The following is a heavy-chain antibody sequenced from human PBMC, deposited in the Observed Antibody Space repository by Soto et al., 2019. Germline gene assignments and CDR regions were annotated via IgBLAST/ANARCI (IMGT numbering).Heavy chain of an antibody. CDR1: GRTFSSES. D-gene: IGHD2-15*01. CDR3: ARYCSGGGCSSGGAFDV. CDR2: IIPVLGAA. J-gene: IGHJ3*01. Sequence: SVKVSCKASGRTFSSESFSWVRLAPGQGLEWMGGIIPVLGAANYAQKFQGRVTITADESTYTVYMDLSSLRSEDTAVYYCARYCSGGGCSSGGAFDVWRQGTMVTVSS. V-gene: IGHV1-69*13.